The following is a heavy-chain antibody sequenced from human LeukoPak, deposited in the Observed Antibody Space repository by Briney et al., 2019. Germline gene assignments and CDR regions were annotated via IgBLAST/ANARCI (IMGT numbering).Heavy chain of an antibody. CDR2: ISSSGSTI. V-gene: IGHV3-11*01. CDR1: GFTFSDYY. CDR3: ARETRPYSYGSPNYYYYGMDV. J-gene: IGHJ6*02. Sequence: GGSLRLSCAASGFTFSDYYMSWIRQAPGKGLEWVSYISSSGSTIYYADSVKGRFTISRDNAKNSLYLQTNSLRAEDTAVYYCARETRPYSYGSPNYYYYGMDVWGQGTTVTVSS. D-gene: IGHD5-18*01.